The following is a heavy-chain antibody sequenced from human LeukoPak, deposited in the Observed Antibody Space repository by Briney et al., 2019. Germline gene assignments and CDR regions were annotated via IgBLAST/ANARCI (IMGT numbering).Heavy chain of an antibody. CDR2: INHSGST. CDR3: ARGSIAEY. D-gene: IGHD6-6*01. V-gene: IGHV4-34*01. CDR1: GGSFSGYY. Sequence: SETLSLTCAVYGGSFSGYYWSWIRQPPGEGLEWIGEINHSGSTNYNPSLKSRVTISVDTSKNQFSLKLSSVTAADTAVYYCARGSIAEYWGQGTLVTVSS. J-gene: IGHJ4*02.